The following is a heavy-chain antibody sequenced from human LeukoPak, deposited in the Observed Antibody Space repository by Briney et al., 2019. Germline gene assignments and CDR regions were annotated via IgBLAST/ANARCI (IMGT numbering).Heavy chain of an antibody. Sequence: GGSLRLSCAASGFTFDDYTMHWVRQPPGGGLEWVSFISWDGRSTYYADSVKGRFTISRDNSKNSLYLQMNSLRTEDTALYFCVKDMEILGKIMIRGVLDYWGQGTLVTVSS. CDR3: VKDMEILGKIMIRGVLDY. J-gene: IGHJ4*02. CDR2: ISWDGRST. V-gene: IGHV3-43*01. CDR1: GFTFDDYT. D-gene: IGHD3-10*01.